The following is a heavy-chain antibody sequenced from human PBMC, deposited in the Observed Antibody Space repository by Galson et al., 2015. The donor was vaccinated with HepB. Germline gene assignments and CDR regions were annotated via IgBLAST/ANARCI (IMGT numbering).Heavy chain of an antibody. J-gene: IGHJ4*02. CDR3: AKAAYYYDSSGLLFDY. V-gene: IGHV3-30*18. D-gene: IGHD3-22*01. CDR1: GFTFGSYW. Sequence: SLRLSCAASGFTFGSYWMSWVRQAPGKGLEWVAVISYDGSNKYYADSVKGRFTISRDNSKNTLYLQMNSLRAEDTAVYYCAKAAYYYDSSGLLFDYWGQGTLVTVSS. CDR2: ISYDGSNK.